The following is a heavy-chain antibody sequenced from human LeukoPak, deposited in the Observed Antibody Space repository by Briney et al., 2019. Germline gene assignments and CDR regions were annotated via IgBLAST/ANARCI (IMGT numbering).Heavy chain of an antibody. V-gene: IGHV4-34*01. CDR1: GGSFSGYY. CDR2: INHSGST. CDR3: ARTPYYYDSSGYNY. D-gene: IGHD3-22*01. Sequence: PSETLSLTCAVYGGSFSGYYWSWIRQPPGNGLEWIGEINHSGSTNYNPSLKSRVTISVDTSKNQFSLKLSSVTAADTAVYYCARTPYYYDSSGYNYWGQGTLVTVSS. J-gene: IGHJ4*02.